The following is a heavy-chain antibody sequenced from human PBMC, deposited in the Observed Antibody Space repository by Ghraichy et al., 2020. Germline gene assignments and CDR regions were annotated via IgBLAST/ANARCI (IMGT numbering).Heavy chain of an antibody. V-gene: IGHV3-11*06. CDR1: GFTFSDYY. CDR2: ISSSSSYT. J-gene: IGHJ2*01. CDR3: ARVGAEKREGDWYFDL. D-gene: IGHD3-16*01. Sequence: GGSLRLSCAASGFTFSDYYMSWIRQAPGKGLEWVSYISSSSSYTNYADSVKGRFTISRDNAKNSLYLQMNSLRAEDTAVYYCARVGAEKREGDWYFDLWGRGTLVTVSS.